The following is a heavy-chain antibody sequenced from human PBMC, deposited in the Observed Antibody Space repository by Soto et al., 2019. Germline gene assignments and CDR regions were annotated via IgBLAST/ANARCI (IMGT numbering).Heavy chain of an antibody. V-gene: IGHV3-23*01. D-gene: IGHD3-3*01. CDR3: ARLYYDFWSGYYTDWYFDL. J-gene: IGHJ2*01. CDR2: ISGSGGST. Sequence: EVQLLESGGGLVQPGGSLRLSCAASGFTFSSYAMSWVRQAPGKGLEWVSAISGSGGSTYYADSVKGRFTISRDNSKNTLSLQMNSLRAEDTAVYYCARLYYDFWSGYYTDWYFDLWGRGTLVTVSS. CDR1: GFTFSSYA.